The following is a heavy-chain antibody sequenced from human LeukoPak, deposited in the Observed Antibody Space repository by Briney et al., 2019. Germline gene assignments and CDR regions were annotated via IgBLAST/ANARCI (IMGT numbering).Heavy chain of an antibody. D-gene: IGHD3-9*01. CDR2: INPNSGGT. CDR3: ARGSSLDISLSN. V-gene: IGHV1-2*02. J-gene: IGHJ4*02. CDR1: GYTFTVYY. Sequence: GASVKVSFKASGYTFTVYYMHWVRQAPGQGLEWMGWINPNSGGTNYAQKFQGRVTMTRDTSISTAYMELSRLRSDDTAVYYCARGSSLDISLSNWGQGTLVTVSS.